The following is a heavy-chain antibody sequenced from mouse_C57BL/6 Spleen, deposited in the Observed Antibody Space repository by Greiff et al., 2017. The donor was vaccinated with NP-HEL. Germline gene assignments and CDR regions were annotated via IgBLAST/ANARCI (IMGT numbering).Heavy chain of an antibody. CDR3: TRDRPYEVFAY. CDR1: GFTFSSYA. D-gene: IGHD2-3*01. V-gene: IGHV5-9-1*02. Sequence: EVQRVESGAGLVKPGGSLKLSCAASGFTFSSYAMSWVRQTPEKRLEWVAYISSGGDYINYADTVKGRFTISRDNARNTLYLQMSSLKTEDTAMYYCTRDRPYEVFAYWGQGTLVTVSA. J-gene: IGHJ3*01. CDR2: ISSGGDYI.